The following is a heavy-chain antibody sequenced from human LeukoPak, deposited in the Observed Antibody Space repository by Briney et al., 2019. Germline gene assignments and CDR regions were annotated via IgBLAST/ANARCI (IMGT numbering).Heavy chain of an antibody. J-gene: IGHJ3*02. V-gene: IGHV3-30-3*01. CDR3: ASLYDSSGYYYDQGAFDI. CDR1: GFTFSSYA. D-gene: IGHD3-22*01. Sequence: PGGSLRLSCAASGFTFSSYAMHWVRQAPGKGLEWVAVISYDGSNKYYADSVKGRFTISRDNSKNTLYLQMNSLRAEDTAVYYCASLYDSSGYYYDQGAFDIWGQGTMVTVSS. CDR2: ISYDGSNK.